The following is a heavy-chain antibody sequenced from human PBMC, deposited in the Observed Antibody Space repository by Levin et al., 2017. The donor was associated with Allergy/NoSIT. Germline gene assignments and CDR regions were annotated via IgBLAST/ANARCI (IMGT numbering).Heavy chain of an antibody. CDR2: IYYSGST. CDR1: GGSISSYY. CDR3: ARSPNFDLGLFAY. V-gene: IGHV4-59*08. Sequence: RSQTLSLTCTVSGGSISSYYWSWIRQPPGKGLEWIGYIYYSGSTNYNPSLKSRVTISVDTSKNQFSLKLSSVTAADTAVYYCARSPNFDLGLFAYWGQGTLVTVSS. D-gene: IGHD3-9*01. J-gene: IGHJ4*02.